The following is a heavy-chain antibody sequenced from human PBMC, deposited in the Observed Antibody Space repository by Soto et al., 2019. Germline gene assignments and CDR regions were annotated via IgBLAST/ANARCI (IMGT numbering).Heavy chain of an antibody. V-gene: IGHV4-59*01. CDR1: GGSISSYY. Sequence: PSETLSLTCTVSGGSISSYYWSWIRQPPGKGLEWIGYIYYSGSTNYNPSLKSRVTISVDTSKNQFSLKLSSVTAADTAVYYCARSSGYDNHIDYWGQGILVTVSS. J-gene: IGHJ4*02. D-gene: IGHD5-12*01. CDR3: ARSSGYDNHIDY. CDR2: IYYSGST.